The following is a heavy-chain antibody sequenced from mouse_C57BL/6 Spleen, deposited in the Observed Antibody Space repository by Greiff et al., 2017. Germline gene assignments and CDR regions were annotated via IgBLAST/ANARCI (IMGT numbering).Heavy chain of an antibody. Sequence: VQLQQPGTELVKPGASVKLSCKASGYTFTSYWMHWVKQRPGQGLEWIGNINPSNGGTNYNEKFKSKATLTVDKSSSTAYMQLSSLTSEDSAVYYCARGISTVTPYWYFDVWGTGTTVTVSS. CDR3: ARGISTVTPYWYFDV. J-gene: IGHJ1*03. CDR2: INPSNGGT. V-gene: IGHV1-53*01. CDR1: GYTFTSYW. D-gene: IGHD1-1*01.